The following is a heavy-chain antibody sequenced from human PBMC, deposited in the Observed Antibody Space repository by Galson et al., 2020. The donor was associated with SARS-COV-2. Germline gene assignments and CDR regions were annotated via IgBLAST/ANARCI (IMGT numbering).Heavy chain of an antibody. Sequence: HGESLKISCKAFGYSFTSYWIGWVRKMPGKGLECMGIIYPADSETRYSPSFQGQVTISADKSITTAYLQWTSLKASDTATYYCARSSSSSIDYWGQGTLVTVSS. D-gene: IGHD6-6*01. J-gene: IGHJ4*02. CDR2: IYPADSET. V-gene: IGHV5-51*01. CDR1: GYSFTSYW. CDR3: ARSSSSSIDY.